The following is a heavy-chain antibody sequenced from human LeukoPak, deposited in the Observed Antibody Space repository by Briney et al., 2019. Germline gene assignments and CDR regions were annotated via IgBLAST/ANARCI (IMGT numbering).Heavy chain of an antibody. D-gene: IGHD3-22*01. CDR2: ISAYNGNT. CDR1: GYTFSNYG. Sequence: ASVKVSCKASGYTFSNYGISWVRQAPGQGLEWMGWISAYNGNTNYAQKLQGRVTMTTDKSTSTAYMELRSLRSDDTAVYYCARDYYDKGYTHYFDYWGQGTLVTVSS. V-gene: IGHV1-18*01. J-gene: IGHJ4*02. CDR3: ARDYYDKGYTHYFDY.